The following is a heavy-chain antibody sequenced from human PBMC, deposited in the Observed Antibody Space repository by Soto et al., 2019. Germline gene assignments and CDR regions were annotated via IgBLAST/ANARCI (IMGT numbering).Heavy chain of an antibody. Sequence: GGSLRLSCAASGFTFDDYTMHWVRQAPGKGLEWVSLISWDGGSTYYADSVKGRFTISRDNSKNSLYLQMNSLRTEDTALYYCAKDMVRYSGYGFLLCGMDVWGQGTTVTVSS. D-gene: IGHD5-12*01. V-gene: IGHV3-43*01. CDR3: AKDMVRYSGYGFLLCGMDV. CDR2: ISWDGGST. CDR1: GFTFDDYT. J-gene: IGHJ6*02.